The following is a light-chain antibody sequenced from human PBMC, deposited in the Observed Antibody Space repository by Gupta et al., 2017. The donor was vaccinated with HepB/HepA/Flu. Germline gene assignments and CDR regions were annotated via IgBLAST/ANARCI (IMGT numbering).Light chain of an antibody. CDR3: QQRINWPWT. V-gene: IGKV3-11*01. Sequence: LRQSPATLSMSPGERATLSCRASQSVSSYLAWYQQKPGQAPRLLIYEASNRATGIPARFSGRGSGTDFTLTISILEPEDFAIYYCQQRINWPWTFGQGTKLEIK. CDR2: EAS. CDR1: QSVSSY. J-gene: IGKJ1*01.